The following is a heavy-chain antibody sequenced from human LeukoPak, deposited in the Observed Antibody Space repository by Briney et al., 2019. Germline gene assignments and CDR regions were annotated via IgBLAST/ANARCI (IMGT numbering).Heavy chain of an antibody. D-gene: IGHD5-18*01. J-gene: IGHJ4*02. V-gene: IGHV3-48*02. CDR3: ARYVDTTMLT. CDR1: GFTFSSYG. Sequence: PGRSLRLSCAASGFTFSSYGMNWVRQAPGKGLEWVSYISSSSSTIYYADSVKGRFTISRDNAKNSLYLQMNSLRDEDTAVYYCARYVDTTMLTWGQGTPVTVSS. CDR2: ISSSSSTI.